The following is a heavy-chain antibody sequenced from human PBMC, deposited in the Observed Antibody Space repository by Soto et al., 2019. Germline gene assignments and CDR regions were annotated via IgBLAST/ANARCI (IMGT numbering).Heavy chain of an antibody. V-gene: IGHV3-30-3*01. Sequence: GGSLRLSCAASGFTFSSYAMHWVRQAPGKGLEWVAVISYDGSNKYYADSVRGRFTISRDNSKNTLYLQMNSLRAEDTAVYYCARAPSQYDSSGYFDYWGQGTLVTVSS. D-gene: IGHD3-22*01. J-gene: IGHJ4*02. CDR1: GFTFSSYA. CDR2: ISYDGSNK. CDR3: ARAPSQYDSSGYFDY.